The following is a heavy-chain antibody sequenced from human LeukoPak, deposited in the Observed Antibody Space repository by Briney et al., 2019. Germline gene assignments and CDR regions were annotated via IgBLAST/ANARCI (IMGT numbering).Heavy chain of an antibody. CDR1: GGSISSGDYY. J-gene: IGHJ4*02. V-gene: IGHV4-30-4*08. D-gene: IGHD6-19*01. Sequence: PSETLSLTCTVSGGSISSGDYYWSWIRQPPGKGLEWIGYIYYSGSTYYNPSLKSRVTISVDTSKSQFSLKLSSVAAADTAVYYCATRGGYSSGWYFDYWGQGTLVTVSS. CDR2: IYYSGST. CDR3: ATRGGYSSGWYFDY.